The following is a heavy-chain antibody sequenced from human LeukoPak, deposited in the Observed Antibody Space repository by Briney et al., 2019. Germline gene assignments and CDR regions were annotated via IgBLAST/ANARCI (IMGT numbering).Heavy chain of an antibody. CDR3: ARQTSSSWYYFDY. CDR1: GFTVSSNY. CDR2: IYSGGST. J-gene: IGHJ4*02. Sequence: GGSLRLSCAASGFTVSSNYMSWVRQAPGKGLEWASVIYSGGSTYYADSVKGRFTISRDNAKNSLYLQMNSLRAEDTAVYYCARQTSSSWYYFDYWGQGTLVTVSS. D-gene: IGHD6-13*01. V-gene: IGHV3-66*04.